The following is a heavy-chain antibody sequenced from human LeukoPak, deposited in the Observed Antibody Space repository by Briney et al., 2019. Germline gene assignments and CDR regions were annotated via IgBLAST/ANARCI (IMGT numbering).Heavy chain of an antibody. CDR2: IYHSGST. CDR3: ARGTAMGGNYFDY. CDR1: GYSISSGYY. Sequence: SETLSLTCTVSGYSISSGYYWGWIRPPPGKGLEWIGSIYHSGSTYYNPSLKSRVTISVDTSKNQFSLKLSSVTAADTAVYYCARGTAMGGNYFDYWGQGTLVTVSS. D-gene: IGHD5-18*01. J-gene: IGHJ4*02. V-gene: IGHV4-38-2*02.